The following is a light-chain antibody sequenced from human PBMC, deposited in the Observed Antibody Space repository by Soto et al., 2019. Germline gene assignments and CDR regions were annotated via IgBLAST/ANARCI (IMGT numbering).Light chain of an antibody. V-gene: IGKV3-20*01. CDR3: QQYGTSPRT. J-gene: IGKJ1*01. CDR2: GAS. CDR1: QSVSSNT. Sequence: DIVLTQSPGTLSLSPGERATLSCRASQSVSSNTLAWYQQKAGQAPTLLIYGASTRATGIPDRFSGGGSGTDFTLIISRLEPEDFGVYYCQQYGTSPRTFGQGTRVEIK.